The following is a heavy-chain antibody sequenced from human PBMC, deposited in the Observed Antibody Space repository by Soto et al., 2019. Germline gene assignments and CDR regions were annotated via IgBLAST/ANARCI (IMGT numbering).Heavy chain of an antibody. CDR2: IYYSGST. V-gene: IGHV4-39*01. D-gene: IGHD3-10*01. J-gene: IGHJ4*02. CDR3: SGLAYFAAGRPD. Sequence: QLQLQESGPGLVKPSETLSLTCTVSGGSISNRNYYWGWIRQPPGKGLDWIGSIYYSGSTYYNPSLRSRVTISVDTSKNQFSLKLSSVTAADTAVYYWSGLAYFAAGRPDWGQGTLVTVSS. CDR1: GGSISNRNYY.